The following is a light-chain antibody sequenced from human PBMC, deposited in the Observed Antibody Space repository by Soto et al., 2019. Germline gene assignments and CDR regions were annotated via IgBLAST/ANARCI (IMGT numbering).Light chain of an antibody. J-gene: IGKJ1*01. CDR1: QSVPKNY. V-gene: IGKV3-20*01. CDR2: GPS. CDR3: HQYANSPQT. Sequence: DIVLTQSPGTLSLSPGERATLSCRASQSVPKNYLAWYQHKPGQAPRLLIYGPSSRATGIPDRFSGSGSGTDFTLSISRLEPEDVAVYYCHQYANSPQTFGQGTKVEIK.